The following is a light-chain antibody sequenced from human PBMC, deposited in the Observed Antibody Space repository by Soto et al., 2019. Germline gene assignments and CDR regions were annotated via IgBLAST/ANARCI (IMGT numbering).Light chain of an antibody. CDR1: QSVSGDY. CDR2: GAS. V-gene: IGKV3-20*01. CDR3: QQYLITPWT. Sequence: EIVLTQSPSSLSLSXGEGATLSXXXSQSVSGDYLAWYQSKPGQAPRLLIHGASNRATGIPDRFSGSGSGTDFTLTIGRLEPEDFAVYYCQQYLITPWTFGQGTKVDIK. J-gene: IGKJ1*01.